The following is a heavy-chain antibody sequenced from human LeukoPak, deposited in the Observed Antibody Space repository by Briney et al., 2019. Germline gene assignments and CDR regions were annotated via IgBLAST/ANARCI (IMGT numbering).Heavy chain of an antibody. CDR2: ISWNSGSI. CDR3: AREPAPIAAVGHDAFDI. J-gene: IGHJ3*02. D-gene: IGHD6-13*01. CDR1: GFTFDDYA. V-gene: IGHV3-9*03. Sequence: SGGSLRLSCAASGFTFDDYAMHWVRQAPGKGLEWVSGISWNSGSIGYADTVKGRFTISRDNAKNSLYLQMNSLRAEDMALYYCAREPAPIAAVGHDAFDIWGQGTMVTVSS.